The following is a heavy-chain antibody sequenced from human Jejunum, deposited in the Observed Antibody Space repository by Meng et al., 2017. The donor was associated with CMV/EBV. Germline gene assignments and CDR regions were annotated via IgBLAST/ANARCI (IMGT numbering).Heavy chain of an antibody. Sequence: VVSISTNNSSWGWIRQSPGKGLEWIGSVHYTGRKYYNPSLESRVTMSADTSKNHFSLKVTSVTAADTAVYYCARLIQSDSYPNWFDPWGRGTLVTVSS. CDR1: VVSISTNNSS. D-gene: IGHD2-21*02. V-gene: IGHV4-39*02. CDR3: ARLIQSDSYPNWFDP. J-gene: IGHJ5*02. CDR2: VHYTGRK.